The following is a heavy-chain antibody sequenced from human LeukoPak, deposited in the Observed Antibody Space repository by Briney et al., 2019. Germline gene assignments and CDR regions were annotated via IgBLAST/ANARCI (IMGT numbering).Heavy chain of an antibody. V-gene: IGHV1-69*06. Sequence: SVKVSCKASGGTFSSYAISWVRQAPGQGLEWMGGIIPIFGTANYAQKFQGRVTITADKSTSTAYMELSSLRSEDTAVYYCARDRGITGTTGGDYWGQGTLVTVSS. J-gene: IGHJ4*02. CDR3: ARDRGITGTTGGDY. CDR1: GGTFSSYA. D-gene: IGHD1-20*01. CDR2: IIPIFGTA.